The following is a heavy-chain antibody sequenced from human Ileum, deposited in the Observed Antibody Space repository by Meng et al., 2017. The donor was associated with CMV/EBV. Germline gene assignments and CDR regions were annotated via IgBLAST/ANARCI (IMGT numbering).Heavy chain of an antibody. CDR1: GFTFSSYS. V-gene: IGHV3-21*01. D-gene: IGHD3-22*01. J-gene: IGHJ4*02. Sequence: GGSLRLSCAASGFTFSSYSMNWVRQAPGKGLEWVSSISSSSSYIYYADSVKGRFTISRDDAKNSLYLQMNSLRGEDTAVYYCARVVKGGYYLDYWGQGTLVTVSS. CDR3: ARVVKGGYYLDY. CDR2: ISSSSSYI.